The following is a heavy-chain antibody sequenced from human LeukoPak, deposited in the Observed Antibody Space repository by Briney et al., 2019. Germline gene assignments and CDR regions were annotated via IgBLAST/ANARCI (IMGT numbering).Heavy chain of an antibody. CDR2: MSKSGDYT. J-gene: IGHJ4*01. CDR3: AKFNGWELAEYYLDY. V-gene: IGHV3-23*01. Sequence: GGSLRLSCAASGFIFSDYAMSWVRQAPGKGLEWLPGMSKSGDYTHDTESVKGRFTISRDNSKNTLYLQMSGLRAEDTAIYYCAKFNGWELAEYYLDYWGHGTLVTVSS. CDR1: GFIFSDYA. D-gene: IGHD1-26*01.